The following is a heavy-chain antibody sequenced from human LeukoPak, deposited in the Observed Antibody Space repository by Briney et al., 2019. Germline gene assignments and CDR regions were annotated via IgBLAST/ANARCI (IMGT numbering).Heavy chain of an antibody. V-gene: IGHV7-4-1*02. J-gene: IGHJ1*01. CDR2: INTNTGNP. CDR3: ARDYTLTLGTTTYFQH. Sequence: ASVKVSCKASGYIFDIYALIWVRQAPGQGLELMGWINTNTGNPTYAQGFTGRFVFSLDTAVSTAYLQISSLKAEDTAVYYCARDYTLTLGTTTYFQHWGQGTLVTVSS. D-gene: IGHD1-7*01. CDR1: GYIFDIYA.